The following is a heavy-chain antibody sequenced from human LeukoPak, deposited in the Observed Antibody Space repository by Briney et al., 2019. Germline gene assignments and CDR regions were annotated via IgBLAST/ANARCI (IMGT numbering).Heavy chain of an antibody. D-gene: IGHD3-3*01. CDR2: ISYDGSNK. J-gene: IGHJ4*02. CDR1: GFTFSSYA. Sequence: GGSLRLSCAASGFTFSSYAMHWVRQAPGKGLEWVAVISYDGSNKYYADSVKGRFTISGDNSKNTLYLQMNSLRAEDTAVYYCARDQEYYDFWSGYYYFDYWGQGTLVTVSS. V-gene: IGHV3-30-3*01. CDR3: ARDQEYYDFWSGYYYFDY.